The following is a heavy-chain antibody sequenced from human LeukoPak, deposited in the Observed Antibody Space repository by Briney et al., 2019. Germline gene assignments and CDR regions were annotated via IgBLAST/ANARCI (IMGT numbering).Heavy chain of an antibody. CDR3: ARAPWGVWFGELGGFYFDY. CDR2: ISSSSSTI. V-gene: IGHV3-48*04. J-gene: IGHJ4*02. Sequence: GGSLRLSCAASGFTFSSYSMNWVRQAPGKGLEWVSYISSSSSTIYYADSVKGRFTISRDNAKNSLYLQMNSLRAEDTAVYYCARAPWGVWFGELGGFYFDYWGQGTLVTVSS. D-gene: IGHD3-10*01. CDR1: GFTFSSYS.